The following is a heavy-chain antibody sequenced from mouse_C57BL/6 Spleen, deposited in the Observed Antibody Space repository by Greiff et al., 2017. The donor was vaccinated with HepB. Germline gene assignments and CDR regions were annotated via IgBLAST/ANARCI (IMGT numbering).Heavy chain of an antibody. V-gene: IGHV1-54*01. CDR1: GYAFTNYL. D-gene: IGHD2-4*01. CDR3: ARTGAIYYDYGGYFDV. J-gene: IGHJ1*03. CDR2: INPGSGGT. Sequence: QVQLQQSGAELVRPGTSVKVSCKASGYAFTNYLIEWVKQRPGQGLEWIGVINPGSGGTNYNEKFKGKATLTADKSSSTAYMQLSSLTSEDSAVYFCARTGAIYYDYGGYFDVWGTGTTVTVSS.